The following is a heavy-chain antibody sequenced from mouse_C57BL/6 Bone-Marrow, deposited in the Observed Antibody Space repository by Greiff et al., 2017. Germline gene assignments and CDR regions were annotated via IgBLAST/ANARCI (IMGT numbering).Heavy chain of an antibody. Sequence: QVQLQQSGAELAKPGASVKLSCKASGYTFTSSWMHWVKQRPGQGLEWIGYINPSSGYTKYNQKFKDKATLTADKSSSTAYMQLSSLTYEDSAVYYCARRYYGSPHFDYWGQGTTLTHFDYWGQGTTLTVSS. CDR2: INPSSGYT. CDR1: GYTFTSSW. V-gene: IGHV1-7*01. J-gene: IGHJ2*01. D-gene: IGHD1-1*01. CDR3: ARRYYGSPHFDYWGQGTTLTHFDY.